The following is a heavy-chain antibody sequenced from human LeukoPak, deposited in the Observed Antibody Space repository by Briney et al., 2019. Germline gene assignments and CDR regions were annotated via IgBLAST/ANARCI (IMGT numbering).Heavy chain of an antibody. Sequence: GGSLRLSCAASGFTFTNYWMFWVRQAPGKGLEWVSSISSSSSYIYYADSVKGRFTISRDNAKNSLYLQMNSLRAEDTAVYYCARDLSYDSSGYHDAFDIWGQGTMVTVSS. V-gene: IGHV3-21*01. J-gene: IGHJ3*02. CDR1: GFTFTNYW. D-gene: IGHD3-22*01. CDR2: ISSSSSYI. CDR3: ARDLSYDSSGYHDAFDI.